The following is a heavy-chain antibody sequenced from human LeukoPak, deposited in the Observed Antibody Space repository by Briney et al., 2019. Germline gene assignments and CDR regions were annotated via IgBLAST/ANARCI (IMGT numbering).Heavy chain of an antibody. CDR2: INPNSGGT. V-gene: IGHV1-2*02. J-gene: IGHJ4*02. Sequence: AASVKVSCKASGYTFTSYGISWVRQAPGQGLEWMGWINPNSGGTNYAQKFQGRVTMTRDTSISTAYMELSRLRSDDTAVYYCARGFRYCSSTSCYLPYYFDYWGQGTLVTVSS. CDR1: GYTFTSYG. CDR3: ARGFRYCSSTSCYLPYYFDY. D-gene: IGHD2-2*01.